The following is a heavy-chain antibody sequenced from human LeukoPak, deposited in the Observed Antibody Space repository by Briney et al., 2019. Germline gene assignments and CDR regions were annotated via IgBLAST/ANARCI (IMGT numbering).Heavy chain of an antibody. V-gene: IGHV5-51*01. D-gene: IGHD3-9*01. J-gene: IGHJ5*02. CDR2: IYPGDSDT. CDR1: GYSFTSYW. Sequence: GESLKISCKGSGYSFTSYWIGWVRQMPGKGLEWMGIIYPGDSDTRYSPSFQGQVTISADKSFSTAYLQWSSLKASDTAMYYCARKNYDILTGYNWFDPWGQGTLVTVSS. CDR3: ARKNYDILTGYNWFDP.